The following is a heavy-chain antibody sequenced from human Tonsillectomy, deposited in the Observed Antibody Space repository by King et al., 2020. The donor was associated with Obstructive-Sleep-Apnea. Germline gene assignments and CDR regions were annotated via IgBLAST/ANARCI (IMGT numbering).Heavy chain of an antibody. Sequence: VKLPQWGAGLLKPSETLSLPCAVSGGSFSGYYWSWIRQPPGKGLEWIGEINHSGSTNYNPSLKSRVTISVDTSKNQFSLKLSSVTAADTAVYYCARGEDYYDSSGYHRWGQGTLVTVSS. J-gene: IGHJ5*02. CDR3: ARGEDYYDSSGYHR. CDR2: INHSGST. CDR1: GGSFSGYY. D-gene: IGHD3-22*01. V-gene: IGHV4-34*01.